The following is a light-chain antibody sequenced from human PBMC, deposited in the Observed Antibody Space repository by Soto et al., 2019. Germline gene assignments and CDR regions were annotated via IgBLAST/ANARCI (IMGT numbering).Light chain of an antibody. Sequence: DVKVTQSPSTVSGSVGDRVTITCRASQSISSCLAWYQQKPGEAPKLLIYKASSLESGVPSRFSGSGSGTEFTLTISSLQPDDFATYYCQQYSSYPWTFGQGTKVDIK. V-gene: IGKV1-5*03. CDR2: KAS. CDR1: QSISSC. J-gene: IGKJ1*01. CDR3: QQYSSYPWT.